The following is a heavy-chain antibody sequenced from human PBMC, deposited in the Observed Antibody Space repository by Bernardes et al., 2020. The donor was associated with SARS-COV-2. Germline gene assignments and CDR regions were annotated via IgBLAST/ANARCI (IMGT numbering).Heavy chain of an antibody. J-gene: IGHJ4*01. CDR3: ARDRNWGVDY. V-gene: IGHV4-59*01. CDR2: IYSSGIT. Sequence: IGDIYSSGITNYNPSVKSRVTISIDTSKNQFSLRLTSVTAADTAVYYCARDRNWGVDYW. D-gene: IGHD7-27*01.